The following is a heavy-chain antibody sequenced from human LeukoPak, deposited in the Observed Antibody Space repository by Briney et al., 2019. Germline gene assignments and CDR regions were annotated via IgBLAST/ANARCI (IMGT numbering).Heavy chain of an antibody. V-gene: IGHV3-23*01. D-gene: IGHD2-8*01. Sequence: GGSLRLSCAASGFTFSSYAMNWVRQAPGRGLEWVSGFSGSGGTTYYADSVKGRFTISRDNSKNTLYLQMNSLRAEDTAVYYCANGNKCTSPNCLGYYYFYMDVWGKGTTVTVSS. CDR3: ANGNKCTSPNCLGYYYFYMDV. J-gene: IGHJ6*03. CDR1: GFTFSSYA. CDR2: FSGSGGTT.